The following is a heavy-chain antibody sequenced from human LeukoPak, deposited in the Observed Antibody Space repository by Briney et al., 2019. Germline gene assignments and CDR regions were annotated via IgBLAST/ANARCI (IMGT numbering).Heavy chain of an antibody. D-gene: IGHD3-22*01. CDR3: ARRRYEPRTYYYDSSGYYYGGVFDY. CDR2: IYYTGST. V-gene: IGHV4-39*07. J-gene: IGHJ4*02. CDR1: GGSISSSSYY. Sequence: SETLSLTCTVSGGSISSSSYYWGWIRQPPGRGLEWIGSIYYTGSTYYNPSLKSRVTISVDTSKNQFSLKLSSVTAADTAVYYCARRRYEPRTYYYDSSGYYYGGVFDYWGQGTLVTVSS.